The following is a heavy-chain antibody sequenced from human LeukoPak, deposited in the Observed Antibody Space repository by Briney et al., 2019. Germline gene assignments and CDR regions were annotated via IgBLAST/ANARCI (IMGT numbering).Heavy chain of an antibody. CDR3: ARGPPTTSGTGFDP. V-gene: IGHV1-8*01. D-gene: IGHD3-10*01. CDR1: GYTFTSYD. Sequence: ASVKVSCKASGYTFTSYDINWVRQATGQGLEWMGWMNPNSGDTGYAQKFQGRVTMTRNTSISTAYMELSSLRSEDTAVYYCARGPPTTSGTGFDPWGQGTLVTVSS. J-gene: IGHJ5*02. CDR2: MNPNSGDT.